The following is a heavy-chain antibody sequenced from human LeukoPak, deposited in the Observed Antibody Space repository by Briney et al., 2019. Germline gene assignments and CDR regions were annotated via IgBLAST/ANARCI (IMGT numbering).Heavy chain of an antibody. CDR1: GGSFSGYY. CDR2: INHSGST. Sequence: KPSETLSLTCAVYGGSFSGYYWSWIRQPPGKGLEWIGEINHSGSTNYNPSLKSRVTISVDTSKNQVSLKLSSVTAADTAVYYCARDRYGGYFDYWGQGTLVTVSS. CDR3: ARDRYGGYFDY. D-gene: IGHD3-10*01. J-gene: IGHJ4*02. V-gene: IGHV4-34*01.